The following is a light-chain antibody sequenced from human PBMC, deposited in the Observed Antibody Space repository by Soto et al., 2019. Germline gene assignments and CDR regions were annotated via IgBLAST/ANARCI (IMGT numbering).Light chain of an antibody. CDR1: TSDVGI. J-gene: IGLJ1*01. CDR2: EVT. V-gene: IGLV2-23*02. Sequence: QSVLTQPSSVYGSPGQSITISCPGTTSDVGIVSWYQHHPGKAPKLMIHEVTKRPSGVSDRFSGSKSGNSASLTISGPQAEDEADYFCCSFGGSGYVFGTGTKVTVL. CDR3: CSFGGSGYV.